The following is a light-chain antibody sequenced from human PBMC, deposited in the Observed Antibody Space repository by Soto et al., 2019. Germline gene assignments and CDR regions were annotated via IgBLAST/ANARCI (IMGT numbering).Light chain of an antibody. Sequence: DIVMTQSPLSLPVTPGEPASISCRSSQSLLYSNGYNYLDWYLQKPGQSPQLLISLGSNRASGVPDRFSGSGSGTDFTLKISRVEAEDVGVFYCMQALQTPITFGQGTRLEIK. CDR1: QSLLYSNGYNY. V-gene: IGKV2-28*01. J-gene: IGKJ5*01. CDR3: MQALQTPIT. CDR2: LGS.